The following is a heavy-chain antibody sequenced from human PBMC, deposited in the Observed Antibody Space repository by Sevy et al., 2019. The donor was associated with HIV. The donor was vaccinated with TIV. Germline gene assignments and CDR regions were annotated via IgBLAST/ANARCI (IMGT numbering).Heavy chain of an antibody. CDR3: ARAPSGSQGPGQYFHH. CDR2: ITPNNGDT. Sequence: ASVKVSCKASGYSFTNYHITWVRQAPGQGHEWMGRITPNNGDTNYAQRLQGRVTMTTDTSTSTVYMELRSLRSDDTAVYYCARAPSGSQGPGQYFHHWGQGTLVTVSS. D-gene: IGHD1-26*01. CDR1: GYSFTNYH. V-gene: IGHV1-18*01. J-gene: IGHJ1*01.